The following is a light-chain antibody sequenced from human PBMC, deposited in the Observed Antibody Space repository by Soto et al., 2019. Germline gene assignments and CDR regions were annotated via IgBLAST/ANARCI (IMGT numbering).Light chain of an antibody. CDR2: DVS. J-gene: IGLJ2*01. V-gene: IGLV2-14*03. CDR1: SSDVGGYTY. CDR3: SSFTTSSTVV. Sequence: QSALTQTASVSGSPGQSITFSCTGTSSDVGGYTYVSWYQQHPGKAPKLMIYDVSNRPSGVSNRFSGSKSGNTASLTISGLQAEDEADYFCSSFTTSSTVVFGGGTKLTVL.